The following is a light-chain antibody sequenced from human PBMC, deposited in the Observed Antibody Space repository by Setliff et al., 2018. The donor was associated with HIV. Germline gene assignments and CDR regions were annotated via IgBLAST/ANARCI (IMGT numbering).Light chain of an antibody. CDR3: CSYTSSLTYV. Sequence: ALAQPASVAGSPGQSITLSCTGTSSDVGSYNFVSWYQQHPGRAPKLMIYDVTKRPSGVSDRFSGSKSGNTASLTISGLQTEDEADYYCCSYTSSLTYVFGTGTKVTVL. V-gene: IGLV2-14*03. CDR2: DVT. J-gene: IGLJ1*01. CDR1: SSDVGSYNF.